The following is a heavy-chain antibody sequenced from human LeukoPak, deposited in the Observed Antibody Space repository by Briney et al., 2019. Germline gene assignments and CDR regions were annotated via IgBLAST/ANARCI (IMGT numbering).Heavy chain of an antibody. CDR3: AKCLGYCTNGVCYSLYYYYYMDV. CDR2: ISGSGGST. J-gene: IGHJ6*03. V-gene: IGHV3-23*01. CDR1: GFTFSSYA. D-gene: IGHD2-8*01. Sequence: GSLRLSCAASGFTFSSYAMSWVRQAPGKGLEWVSAISGSGGSTYYAGSVKGRFTISRDNSKNTLYLQMNSLRAEDTAVYYCAKCLGYCTNGVCYSLYYYYYMDVWGKGTTVTVSS.